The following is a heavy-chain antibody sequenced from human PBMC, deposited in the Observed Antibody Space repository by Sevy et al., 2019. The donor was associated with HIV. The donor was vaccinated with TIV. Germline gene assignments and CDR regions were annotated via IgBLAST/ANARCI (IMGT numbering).Heavy chain of an antibody. D-gene: IGHD1-26*01. Sequence: GGSLRLSCAASGFIFSNFAMHWVRQAPGKGLEWVAVTSYDCSHKYYADSVKGRFTVSRDNSRNILSLEMNSLRRDDTAVYYCARGENNDEFFQYWGQGTLVTVSS. CDR1: GFIFSNFA. V-gene: IGHV3-30*04. J-gene: IGHJ1*01. CDR3: ARGENNDEFFQY. CDR2: TSYDCSHK.